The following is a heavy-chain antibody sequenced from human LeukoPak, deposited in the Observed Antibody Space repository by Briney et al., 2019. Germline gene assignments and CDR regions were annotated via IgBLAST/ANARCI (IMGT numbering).Heavy chain of an antibody. D-gene: IGHD2-15*01. CDR3: AKDRNAIFGDCSGGSCSTYYFDY. J-gene: IGHJ4*02. Sequence: GGSLRLSCAASGFTFSSYGMHWVRQAPGKGLEWVAIISYDGSNKYYADSVKVRFTISRDNSKNTLYLQMNSLRAEDTAVYYCAKDRNAIFGDCSGGSCSTYYFDYWGQGTLVTVSS. V-gene: IGHV3-30*18. CDR2: ISYDGSNK. CDR1: GFTFSSYG.